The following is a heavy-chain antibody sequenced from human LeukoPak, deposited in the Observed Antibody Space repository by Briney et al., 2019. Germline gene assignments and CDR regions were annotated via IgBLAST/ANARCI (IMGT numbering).Heavy chain of an antibody. CDR2: IYTSGST. J-gene: IGHJ4*02. CDR3: ARDCSSGSCCSGGIDY. D-gene: IGHD2-15*01. CDR1: GGSISSYY. Sequence: SETLSLTCTVSGGSISSYYLSWIRQPAGKGLEWIGRIYTSGSTNYNPSLKSRVTMSVDTSKNQFSLKLSSVTAADTAVYYCARDCSSGSCCSGGIDYRGQGTLVTVSS. V-gene: IGHV4-4*07.